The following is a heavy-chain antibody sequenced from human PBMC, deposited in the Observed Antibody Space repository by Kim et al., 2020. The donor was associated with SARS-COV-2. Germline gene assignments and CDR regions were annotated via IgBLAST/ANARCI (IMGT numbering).Heavy chain of an antibody. Sequence: GGSLRLSCAASGFTFSSYAMHWVRQAPGKGLEWVAVISYDGSNKYYADSVKGRFTISRDNSKNTLYLQMNSLRAEDTAVYYCARGAREYYYDSSGYYYPFDYWGQGTLVTVSS. V-gene: IGHV3-30*04. CDR3: ARGAREYYYDSSGYYYPFDY. J-gene: IGHJ4*02. CDR1: GFTFSSYA. CDR2: ISYDGSNK. D-gene: IGHD3-22*01.